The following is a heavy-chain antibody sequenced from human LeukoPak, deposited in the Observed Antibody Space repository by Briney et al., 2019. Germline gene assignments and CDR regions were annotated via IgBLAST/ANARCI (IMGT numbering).Heavy chain of an antibody. D-gene: IGHD5-24*01. Sequence: GESLKISCKGSGYSFITYWIGWVRQMPGKGLEWMGINYPRDSDTRYSPSFQGQVTFSADKSISTAYLQWSSLKASDTAIYYCARRVGDGYNLFDYWGQGTLVTVSS. J-gene: IGHJ4*02. V-gene: IGHV5-51*01. CDR1: GYSFITYW. CDR3: ARRVGDGYNLFDY. CDR2: NYPRDSDT.